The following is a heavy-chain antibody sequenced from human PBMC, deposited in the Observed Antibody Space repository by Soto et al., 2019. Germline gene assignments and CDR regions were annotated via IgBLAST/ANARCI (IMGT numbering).Heavy chain of an antibody. CDR3: AHRLNPGMGTTVGGYFDY. CDR2: IYWNDDK. J-gene: IGHJ4*02. V-gene: IGHV2-5*01. Sequence: QITLKESGPTLVKPSQTLTLTCTFSGFSLTTSGVGVGWIRQPPGKALEWLAVIYWNDDKRFSPSLMSRLTVTKETSKNQVVLTMTNMDPADTATYYCAHRLNPGMGTTVGGYFDYWGQGTLVTVSS. CDR1: GFSLTTSGVG. D-gene: IGHD4-4*01.